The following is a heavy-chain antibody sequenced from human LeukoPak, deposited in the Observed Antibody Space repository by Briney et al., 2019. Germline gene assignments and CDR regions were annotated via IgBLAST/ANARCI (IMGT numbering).Heavy chain of an antibody. J-gene: IGHJ6*02. CDR1: GYTLTGYH. Sequence: ASVKVSCKASGYTLTGYHMHWVRQAPGQGLEWMGRINPNSGGTIYAQKFQGRVTMTRVTSISTVYMELSRLRSEDTAVYYCAREASLRYFDWFPNPYYYYGMDVWGQGTTVTVSS. CDR2: INPNSGGT. CDR3: AREASLRYFDWFPNPYYYYGMDV. D-gene: IGHD3-9*01. V-gene: IGHV1-2*02.